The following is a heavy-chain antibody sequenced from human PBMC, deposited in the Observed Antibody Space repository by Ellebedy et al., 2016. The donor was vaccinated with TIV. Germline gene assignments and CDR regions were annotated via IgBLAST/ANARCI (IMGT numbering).Heavy chain of an antibody. CDR1: GFTFSHYY. J-gene: IGHJ3*02. D-gene: IGHD1-14*01. CDR3: ARETPNRAFDI. CDR2: IDQNGGEN. V-gene: IGHV3-7*01. Sequence: PGGSLRLSCAASGFTFSHYYMTWVRQAPGKGLEWVANIDQNGGENSYVDSVKGRFTISRDNAKNSLFLKMNSLRVEDTAVYYCARETPNRAFDIWGQGAMVTVSS.